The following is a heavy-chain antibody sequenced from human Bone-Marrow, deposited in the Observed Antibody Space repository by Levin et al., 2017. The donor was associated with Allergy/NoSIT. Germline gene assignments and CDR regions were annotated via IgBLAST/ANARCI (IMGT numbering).Heavy chain of an antibody. CDR2: IYYDESSR. CDR1: GLAVNTNV. CDR3: ARDRYFGSGSLSCLDV. J-gene: IGHJ6*04. D-gene: IGHD3-10*01. Sequence: GGSLRLSCAASGLAVNTNVMHWVRQAPGKGLEWVAVIYYDESSRHYADSVNGRFTISRDNSKNTLYLQMNSLRAEDTAVYYCARDRYFGSGSLSCLDVWGTGTTVNVSS. V-gene: IGHV3-33*01.